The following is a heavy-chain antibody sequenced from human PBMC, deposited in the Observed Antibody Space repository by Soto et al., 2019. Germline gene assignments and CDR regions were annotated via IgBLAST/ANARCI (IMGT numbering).Heavy chain of an antibody. CDR1: GYTFTNND. V-gene: IGHV1-8*02. D-gene: IGHD5-18*01. CDR2: MNPGSGDT. J-gene: IGHJ5*02. Sequence: ASVKVSCKASGYTFTNNDVSWVRQATGQGLEWMGWMNPGSGDTGYAQKFQGRVTMTRDISIATAYMELNSLTSEDTAIYYCARMESFGSLNWLDPWGQGPLVTVSS. CDR3: ARMESFGSLNWLDP.